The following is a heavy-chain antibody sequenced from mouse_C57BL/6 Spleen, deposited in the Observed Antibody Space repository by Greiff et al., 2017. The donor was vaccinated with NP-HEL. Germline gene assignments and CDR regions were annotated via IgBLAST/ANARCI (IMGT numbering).Heavy chain of an antibody. D-gene: IGHD2-1*01. V-gene: IGHV1-42*01. Sequence: EVQLQQSGPELVKPGASVKISCKASGYSFTGYYMNWVKQSPEKSLEWIGEINPSTGGTTYNQKFKAKATLTVDKSSSTAYMQLKSLTSEDSAVYYCARGHYYGAYWGQGTLVTVSA. CDR1: GYSFTGYY. J-gene: IGHJ3*01. CDR2: INPSTGGT. CDR3: ARGHYYGAY.